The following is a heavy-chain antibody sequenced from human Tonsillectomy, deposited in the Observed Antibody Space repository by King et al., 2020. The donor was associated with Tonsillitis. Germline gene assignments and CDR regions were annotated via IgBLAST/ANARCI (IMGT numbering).Heavy chain of an antibody. V-gene: IGHV3-21*01. CDR2: ITGSSTYI. D-gene: IGHD6-13*01. CDR3: ARECRIAAAATRDYYGMDV. CDR1: GFTFSTYT. Sequence: VQLVESGGGLVKPGGSLRLSCAASGFTFSTYTMNWVRQAPGEGLEWVSSITGSSTYINYADSVKGRFTISRDNAKNSLFLQMNSLRAEDTSVYYCARECRIAAAATRDYYGMDVWGQGTTVTVSS. J-gene: IGHJ6*02.